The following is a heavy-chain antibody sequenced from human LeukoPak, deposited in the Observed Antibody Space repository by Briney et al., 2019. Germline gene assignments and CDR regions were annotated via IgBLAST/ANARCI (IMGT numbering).Heavy chain of an antibody. CDR2: IYYSGST. J-gene: IGHJ3*02. CDR1: GGSISSGDYY. Sequence: SQTLSLTCTVSGGSISSGDYYWSWIRQPPGKGLEWIGYIYYSGSTYYNPSLKSRVTTSVDTSKNQFSLKLSSVTAADTAVYYCARRAYYDFWSASQGAFDIWGQGTMVTVSS. D-gene: IGHD3-3*01. V-gene: IGHV4-30-4*08. CDR3: ARRAYYDFWSASQGAFDI.